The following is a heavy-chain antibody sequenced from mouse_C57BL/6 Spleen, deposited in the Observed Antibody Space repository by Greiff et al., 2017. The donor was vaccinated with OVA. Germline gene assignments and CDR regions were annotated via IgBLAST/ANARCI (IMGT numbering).Heavy chain of an antibody. CDR1: GYAFSSYW. D-gene: IGHD1-1*01. V-gene: IGHV1-80*01. Sequence: QVQLQQSGAELVKPGASVKISCKASGYAFSSYWMNWVKQRPGKGLEWIGQIYPGDGDTNYNGKFKGKATLTAAKSSSTAYMQLSSLTSEDSAVYFCARYGSSYNAMDYWGQGTSVTVS. J-gene: IGHJ4*01. CDR3: ARYGSSYNAMDY. CDR2: IYPGDGDT.